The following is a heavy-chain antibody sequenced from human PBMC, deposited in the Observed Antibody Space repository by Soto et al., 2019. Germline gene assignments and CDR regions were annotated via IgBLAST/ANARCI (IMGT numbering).Heavy chain of an antibody. CDR3: ARGRGYSYGLDP. CDR2: ISYSGTT. J-gene: IGHJ5*02. CDR1: GDSISSNNNY. D-gene: IGHD5-18*01. Sequence: QVQLQESGPGLVKPSQTLSLTCTVSGDSISSNNNYWSWIRQPPGEGLEWIGFISYSGTTSYSPSLKGRVAISLDTSKNLFSLSLSSVTAADTAVYYCARGRGYSYGLDPWGQGTLVTVSS. V-gene: IGHV4-30-4*01.